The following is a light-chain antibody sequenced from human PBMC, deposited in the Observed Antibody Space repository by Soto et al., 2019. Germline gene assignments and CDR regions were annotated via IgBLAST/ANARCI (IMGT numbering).Light chain of an antibody. CDR1: QFISNY. Sequence: DIQMTQSPSSLSASVGDRVTITCRTSQFISNYLNWYQQKPGKAPNFLIFAASNLQNGAPSRFSGSGSGTEFTLPISSLQPEDFGTYYCQQSYSTPLFTFGPGTNVDI. CDR3: QQSYSTPLFT. CDR2: AAS. V-gene: IGKV1-39*01. J-gene: IGKJ3*01.